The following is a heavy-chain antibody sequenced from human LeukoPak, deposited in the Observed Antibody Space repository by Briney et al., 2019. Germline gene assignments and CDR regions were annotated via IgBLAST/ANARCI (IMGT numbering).Heavy chain of an antibody. CDR1: GGSISSSSYY. V-gene: IGHV4-39*01. CDR3: ARANEPADAFDI. D-gene: IGHD1-14*01. Sequence: SETLSLTCTVSGGSISSSSYYWGWIRQPPGKGLEWIGSIYYSGSTYYNPSLKSRVTISVDTSKNQFSLKLSSVTAADTAVYYCARANEPADAFDIWGQGTMVTVSS. J-gene: IGHJ3*02. CDR2: IYYSGST.